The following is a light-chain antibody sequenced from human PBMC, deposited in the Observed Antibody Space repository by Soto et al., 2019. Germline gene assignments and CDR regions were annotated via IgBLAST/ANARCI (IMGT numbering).Light chain of an antibody. V-gene: IGKV1-17*01. CDR3: LQHNTYPIT. CDR2: AAS. Sequence: DLQMTQSPSSLSASVGDRVTITCRASQDIRNDLGWYQQKPGKVPKRLISAASSLQSGVPSRFSSSGSGTEFTLTIISLQPDDFATYYCLQHNTYPITFGRGTKVEIK. CDR1: QDIRND. J-gene: IGKJ4*01.